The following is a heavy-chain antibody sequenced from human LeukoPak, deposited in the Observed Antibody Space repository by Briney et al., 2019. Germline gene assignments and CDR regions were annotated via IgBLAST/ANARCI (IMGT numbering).Heavy chain of an antibody. J-gene: IGHJ4*02. D-gene: IGHD3-10*01. Sequence: KPGGSLRLSCAASGFRFSDYYMSWIRQAPGKGLEWVSYISSSGSTIYYADSVKGRFTISRDNAKNSLYLQMNSLRAEDTAVYYCARDLVLWFGELSEKFDYWGQGTLVTVSS. V-gene: IGHV3-11*04. CDR1: GFRFSDYY. CDR3: ARDLVLWFGELSEKFDY. CDR2: ISSSGSTI.